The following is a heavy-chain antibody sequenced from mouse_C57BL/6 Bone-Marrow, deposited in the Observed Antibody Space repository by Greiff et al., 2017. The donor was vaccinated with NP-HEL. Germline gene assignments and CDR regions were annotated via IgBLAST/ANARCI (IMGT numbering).Heavy chain of an antibody. J-gene: IGHJ1*03. CDR3: ARKGTWERYFDV. Sequence: QVQLQQPGAELVKPGASVKLSCKASGYTFTSYWMHWVKQRPGQGLEWIGMIHPNSGSTNYNEKFKGKATLTSDTSSSTAYMQLSSLTSEDSAIYFCARKGTWERYFDVWGTGTTVTVSS. CDR2: IHPNSGST. D-gene: IGHD4-1*01. CDR1: GYTFTSYW. V-gene: IGHV1-64*01.